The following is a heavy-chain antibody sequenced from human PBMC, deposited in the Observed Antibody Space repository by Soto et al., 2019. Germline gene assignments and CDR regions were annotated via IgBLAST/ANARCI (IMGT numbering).Heavy chain of an antibody. J-gene: IGHJ4*02. D-gene: IGHD4-17*01. V-gene: IGHV3-33*01. CDR2: IWYDGTQK. Sequence: QVQLEESGGGVVQPGRSLRLSCEASGFTFNTYSMHWVRQPPGKGLEWLAAIWYDGTQKYYADSVKGRFIISRDNSKKPLYSEMNSLRAEDTPVYSCARAGGTTVTGLWHFDSWGQGTPVTVSS. CDR1: GFTFNTYS. CDR3: ARAGGTTVTGLWHFDS.